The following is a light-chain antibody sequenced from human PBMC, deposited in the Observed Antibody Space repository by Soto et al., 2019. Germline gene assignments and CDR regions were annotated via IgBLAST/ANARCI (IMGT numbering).Light chain of an antibody. CDR2: GAS. CDR1: QSVSSN. CDR3: QQYNNWPPVT. Sequence: EIVMTQSPATLSVSPGERATLSCRASQSVSSNLAWYQQKPGQAPRLLIYGASTRATGIPARFSGSGSGTEFTLTISCLQSEDCAVYYCQQYNNWPPVTCGQGTKLEIK. J-gene: IGKJ2*01. V-gene: IGKV3-15*01.